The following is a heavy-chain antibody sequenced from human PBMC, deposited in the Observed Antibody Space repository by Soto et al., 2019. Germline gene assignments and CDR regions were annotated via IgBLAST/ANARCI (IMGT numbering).Heavy chain of an antibody. CDR1: GGSVSSGSYY. J-gene: IGHJ4*02. D-gene: IGHD2-21*02. CDR3: ARQRTSVVTQAYFDV. CDR2: IYYSGRT. V-gene: IGHV4-39*01. Sequence: SETLSLTCTFSGGSVSSGSYYWSWIRQPPGKGLEWIGSIYYSGRTYNNPSLRSRVSMSIDTSKDQFSLKLKSVTAADTALYFCARQRTSVVTQAYFDVWGPGSLVTVSS.